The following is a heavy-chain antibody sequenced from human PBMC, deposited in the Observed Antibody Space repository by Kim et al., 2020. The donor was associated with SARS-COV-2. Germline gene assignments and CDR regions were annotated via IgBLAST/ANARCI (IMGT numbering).Heavy chain of an antibody. CDR3: VKDAKTYNWNDVLDY. D-gene: IGHD1-1*01. Sequence: GGSLRLSCAASGFTFSSYGMHWVRQAPGKGLEWVAVISYDGRNKYYADSVKGRFTISRDNSKNTLYLQMNSLRAEDTAVYFCVKDAKTYNWNDVLDYWGQGTLVTVSS. J-gene: IGHJ4*02. V-gene: IGHV3-30*18. CDR1: GFTFSSYG. CDR2: ISYDGRNK.